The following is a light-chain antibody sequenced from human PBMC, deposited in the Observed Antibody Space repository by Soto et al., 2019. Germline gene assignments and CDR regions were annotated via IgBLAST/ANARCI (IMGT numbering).Light chain of an antibody. V-gene: IGLV2-14*01. Sequence: QSVLTQPASVSGSPGQSITISCPGTSSDVGGYNYVSWYQQHPGKAPKLIVYEVSNRPSGVSDRFSGSKSGNTASLTISGLQAEDEADYSCYSYTSSNSSYVFGTGTKVTVL. CDR1: SSDVGGYNY. CDR2: EVS. J-gene: IGLJ1*01. CDR3: YSYTSSNSSYV.